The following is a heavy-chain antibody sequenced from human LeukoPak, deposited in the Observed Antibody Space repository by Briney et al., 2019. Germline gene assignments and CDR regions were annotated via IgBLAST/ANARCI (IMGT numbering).Heavy chain of an antibody. Sequence: KPSQTLSLTCAISGDSVSSNNVAWNWIRQSPSRGLEWLGRTYYRSKWYNDYALSVKSRITINPDTSKNQFSLQLNSVTPEDTAVYYCARAYSRSYWSSWWLDPWGQGTLVTVSS. J-gene: IGHJ5*02. CDR2: TYYRSKWYN. D-gene: IGHD1-26*01. CDR3: ARAYSRSYWSSWWLDP. CDR1: GDSVSSNNVA. V-gene: IGHV6-1*01.